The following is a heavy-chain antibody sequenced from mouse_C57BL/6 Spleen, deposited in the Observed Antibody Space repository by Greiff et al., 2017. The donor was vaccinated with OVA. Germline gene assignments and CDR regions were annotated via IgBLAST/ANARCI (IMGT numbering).Heavy chain of an antibody. V-gene: IGHV1-72*01. J-gene: IGHJ4*01. CDR1: GYTFTSYW. D-gene: IGHD2-4*01. CDR3: AKGTFYDYDERVYYAMDY. CDR2: IDPNSGGT. Sequence: QVQLQQPGAELVKPGASVKLSCKASGYTFTSYWMHWVKQRPGRGLEWIGRIDPNSGGTKYNEKFKSKATLTVDKPSSTAYMQLSSLTSEDSAVYYCAKGTFYDYDERVYYAMDYWGQGTSVTVSS.